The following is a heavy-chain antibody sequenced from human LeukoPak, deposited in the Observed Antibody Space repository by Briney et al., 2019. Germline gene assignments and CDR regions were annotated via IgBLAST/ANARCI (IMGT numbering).Heavy chain of an antibody. CDR3: ARRQWLGPFDP. CDR1: GFTFSSYA. J-gene: IGHJ5*02. Sequence: GGSLRLSCAASGFTFSSYAMSWVRQAPGKGLEWVSSISGSGGSTYYADSVKGRFTISRDNSKNTLYLQMNSLRAEDTAVYYCARRQWLGPFDPWGQGTLVTVSS. D-gene: IGHD6-19*01. CDR2: ISGSGGST. V-gene: IGHV3-23*01.